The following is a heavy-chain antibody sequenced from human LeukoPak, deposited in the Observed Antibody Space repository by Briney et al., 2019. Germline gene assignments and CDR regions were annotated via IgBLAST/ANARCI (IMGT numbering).Heavy chain of an antibody. V-gene: IGHV3-7*02. CDR1: VSTLNTYW. CDR2: LKQDGSDR. J-gene: IGHJ4*02. CDR3: AKGAQEYYFDY. Sequence: GGSLRLSCAASVSTLNTYWMTWFRQTAGKGLEWVASLKQDGSDRYYADSVKGRFTISRDNSKNTLYLQMNSLRAEDTAVYYCAKGAQEYYFDYWGQGTLVTVSS.